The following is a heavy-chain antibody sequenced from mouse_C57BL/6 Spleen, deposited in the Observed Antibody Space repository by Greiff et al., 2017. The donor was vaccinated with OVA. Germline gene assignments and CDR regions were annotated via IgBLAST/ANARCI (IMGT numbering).Heavy chain of an antibody. D-gene: IGHD1-1*01. CDR2: IYPGSGST. V-gene: IGHV1-55*01. J-gene: IGHJ4*01. CDR3: AREGDHYYGSSSYYAMDY. CDR1: GYTFTSYW. Sequence: VQLVESGAELVKPGASVKMSCKASGYTFTSYWITWVKQRPGQGLEWIGDIYPGSGSTNYNEKFKSKATLTVDTSSSTAYMQLSSLTSEDSAVYYCAREGDHYYGSSSYYAMDYWGQGTSVTVSS.